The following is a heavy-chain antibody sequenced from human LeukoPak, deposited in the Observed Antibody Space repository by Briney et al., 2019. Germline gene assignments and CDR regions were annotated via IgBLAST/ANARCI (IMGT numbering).Heavy chain of an antibody. Sequence: QPGRLFRTSGASAGFTFDSYGMHWVRQAPGKGLEWVSNNRSSASIVYDADSVTGRFTISRDNSKNSLYLQMNGLRAEDTAVYYCARESGSSGYYYFDYWGQGTLVTVSS. CDR1: GFTFDSYG. CDR3: ARESGSSGYYYFDY. V-gene: IGHV3-48*03. CDR2: NRSSASIV. D-gene: IGHD3-22*01. J-gene: IGHJ4*02.